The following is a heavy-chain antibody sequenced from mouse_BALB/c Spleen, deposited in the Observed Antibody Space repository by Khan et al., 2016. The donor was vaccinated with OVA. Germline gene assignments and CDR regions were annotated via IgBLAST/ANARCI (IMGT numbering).Heavy chain of an antibody. V-gene: IGHV3-2*02. D-gene: IGHD2-12*01. Sequence: EVQLVESGPGLVKPSQSLSLTCTVTGYSITSDYAWNWIRQFPGNKLEWMGYISSSGSTNYNPSLKSRISITRDTSKNQFFLQLNSVTTEDTATYYCARNSSRYSYAMDYWGQGTSVTVSS. CDR1: GYSITSDYA. CDR3: ARNSSRYSYAMDY. CDR2: ISSSGST. J-gene: IGHJ4*01.